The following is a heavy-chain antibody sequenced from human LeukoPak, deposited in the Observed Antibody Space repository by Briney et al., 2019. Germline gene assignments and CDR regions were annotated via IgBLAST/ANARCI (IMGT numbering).Heavy chain of an antibody. V-gene: IGHV4-31*03. J-gene: IGHJ4*02. CDR2: IYYSGST. CDR1: GGSISSGGYY. Sequence: PSETLSLTCTVSGGSISSGGYYWSWIRQHPGKGLEWIGYIYYSGSTYYNPSLKNRVTISVDTSKNQFSLKLSSVTAADTAVYYCARLHYYGSGMWDYWGQGTLVTVSS. D-gene: IGHD3-10*01. CDR3: ARLHYYGSGMWDY.